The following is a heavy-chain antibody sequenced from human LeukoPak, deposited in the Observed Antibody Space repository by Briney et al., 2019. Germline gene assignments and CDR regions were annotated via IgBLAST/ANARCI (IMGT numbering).Heavy chain of an antibody. CDR1: GGSISSYY. Sequence: SETLSLTCTVSGGSISSYYWSWVRQPAGKGLEWIGRIYASGNTNYNPSLKGRVTMTVDTSKNQFSLNLSSVTAADTAVYYCARALRYCSDGNCFYYYVDYWGQGSLVTVSS. CDR2: IYASGNT. J-gene: IGHJ4*02. V-gene: IGHV4-4*07. D-gene: IGHD2-15*01. CDR3: ARALRYCSDGNCFYYYVDY.